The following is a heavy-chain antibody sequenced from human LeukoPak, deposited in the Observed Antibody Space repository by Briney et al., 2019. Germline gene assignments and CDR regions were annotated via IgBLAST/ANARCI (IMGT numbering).Heavy chain of an antibody. V-gene: IGHV3-74*01. CDR2: INSDGSST. J-gene: IGHJ4*02. Sequence: PGGSLRLSCAASGFTFSGYWMHWVRQAPGKGLVWVSRINSDGSSTTYADSVKGRFTISRDNAKNTLYLQMNSLRAEDTAVYYCARLRGGVGYCSGGTCYFNDYWSQGALVTVSS. CDR3: ARLRGGVGYCSGGTCYFNDY. CDR1: GFTFSGYW. D-gene: IGHD2-15*01.